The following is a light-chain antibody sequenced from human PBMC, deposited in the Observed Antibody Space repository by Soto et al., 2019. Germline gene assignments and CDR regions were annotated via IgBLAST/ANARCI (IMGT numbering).Light chain of an antibody. CDR2: DAS. CDR1: QSVSSY. Sequence: EIVLTQSPATLSLSPGERATLSCRASQSVSSYLAWYQQKPGQAPRLLIYDASIRATGIPARFSGSGSGTDFALTISSLEPEDFAIYYCQQRSNWYTFGQGTKLEIK. V-gene: IGKV3-11*01. J-gene: IGKJ2*01. CDR3: QQRSNWYT.